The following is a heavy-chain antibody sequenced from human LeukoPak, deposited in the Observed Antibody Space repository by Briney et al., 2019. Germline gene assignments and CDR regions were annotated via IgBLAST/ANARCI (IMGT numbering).Heavy chain of an antibody. CDR2: ISGSGGGT. Sequence: GGSLRLSCAASGFTFSSYGMSWVRQAPGKGLEWVSAISGSGGGTKYADSVKGRFNISRDNSKNTLYLQMNSLRAEDTAVYYCAKAVAGKYYFDCWGQGTLVTVSS. CDR1: GFTFSSYG. CDR3: AKAVAGKYYFDC. V-gene: IGHV3-23*01. D-gene: IGHD6-19*01. J-gene: IGHJ4*02.